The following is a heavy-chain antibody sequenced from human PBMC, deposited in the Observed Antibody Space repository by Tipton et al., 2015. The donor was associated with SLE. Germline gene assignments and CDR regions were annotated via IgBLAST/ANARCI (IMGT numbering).Heavy chain of an antibody. Sequence: TLSLTCAVYGGSFSGYYWSWIRQPPGKGLEWIGEISHSGSTNYNPSLKSRVTISVDTSKNQFSLKLSSVTAADTAVYYCARAEFYSISIFNPKAKSFDYWGQGTLVTVSS. CDR3: ARAEFYSISIFNPKAKSFDY. D-gene: IGHD3-3*01. CDR1: GGSFSGYY. V-gene: IGHV4-34*01. CDR2: ISHSGST. J-gene: IGHJ4*02.